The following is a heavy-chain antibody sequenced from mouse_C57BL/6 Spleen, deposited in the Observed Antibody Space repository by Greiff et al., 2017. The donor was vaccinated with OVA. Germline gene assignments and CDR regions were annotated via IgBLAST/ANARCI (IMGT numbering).Heavy chain of an antibody. CDR3: ARKKANFAWVAY. CDR1: GYTFTSYW. D-gene: IGHD3-2*02. CDR2: IYPGSGST. Sequence: QVQLQQPGAELVKPGASVKMSCKASGYTFTSYWITWVKQRPGQGLEWIGDIYPGSGSTNYNEKFKSKATLTVDTSSSTAYMQLSSLTSEDSAVYNCARKKANFAWVAYWGQGTLVTVSA. J-gene: IGHJ3*01. V-gene: IGHV1-55*01.